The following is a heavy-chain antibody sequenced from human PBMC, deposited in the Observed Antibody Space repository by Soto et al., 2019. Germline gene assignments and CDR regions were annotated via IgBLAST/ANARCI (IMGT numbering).Heavy chain of an antibody. V-gene: IGHV3-64D*06. CDR1: GFTFSSFT. CDR2: ISGNGGST. D-gene: IGHD5-12*01. CDR3: VRGYGGSEAI. J-gene: IGHJ4*02. Sequence: PGGSLRLSCSASGFTFSSFTIHWVRQAPGRGLEHVSAISGNGGSTFYADSVKGRFSISRDNSKNTLYLQMSSLRGEDTAVYYCVRGYGGSEAIWGQGTQVTVSS.